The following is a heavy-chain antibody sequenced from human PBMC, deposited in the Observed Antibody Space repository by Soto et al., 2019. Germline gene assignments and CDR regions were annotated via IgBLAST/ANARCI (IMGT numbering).Heavy chain of an antibody. D-gene: IGHD2-2*01. V-gene: IGHV4-39*01. J-gene: IGHJ4*02. CDR2: IYYSGST. CDR3: ASRSLKGGYCSSTSCYGLGYYFDY. CDR1: GGSISSSSYY. Sequence: SETLSLTCTVSGGSISSSSYYWGWIRQPPGKGLEWIGSIYYSGSTYYNPSLKSRVTISVDTSKNQFSLKLSSVTAADTAVYYCASRSLKGGYCSSTSCYGLGYYFDYWGQGTLVTVSS.